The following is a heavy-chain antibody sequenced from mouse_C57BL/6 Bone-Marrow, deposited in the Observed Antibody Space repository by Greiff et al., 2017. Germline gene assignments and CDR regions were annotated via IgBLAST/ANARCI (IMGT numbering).Heavy chain of an antibody. CDR3: TRDWDYFDY. CDR2: IYPGDGDT. J-gene: IGHJ2*01. Sequence: QVQLKESGAELVKPGASVKISCKVSGYAFSTSWMNWVKQRPGQGLEWIGQIYPGDGDTNYNGKFKGKATLTADKSSSTAYMQLSSLTSEDAAVYFCTRDWDYFDYWGQGTTLTVSS. V-gene: IGHV1-80*01. D-gene: IGHD4-1*01. CDR1: GYAFSTSW.